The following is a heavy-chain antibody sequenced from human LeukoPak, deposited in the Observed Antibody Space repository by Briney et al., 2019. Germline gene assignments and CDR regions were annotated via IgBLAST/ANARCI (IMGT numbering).Heavy chain of an antibody. J-gene: IGHJ4*02. CDR2: IYSGGST. CDR1: EFSVGSNY. Sequence: PGGSLRLSCAASEFSVGSNYMTWVRQAPGKGLEWVSLIYSGGSTYYADSVKGRFTISRDNSKNTLYLQMNSLRAEDTAVYYCARIGYSGYDFDYWGQGTLVTVSS. V-gene: IGHV3-66*01. CDR3: ARIGYSGYDFDY. D-gene: IGHD5-12*01.